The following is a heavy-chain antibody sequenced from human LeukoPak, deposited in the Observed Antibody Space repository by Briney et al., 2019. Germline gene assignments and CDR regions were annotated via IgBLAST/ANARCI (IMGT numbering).Heavy chain of an antibody. CDR1: GFTFSSYS. V-gene: IGHV3-23*01. D-gene: IGHD6-19*01. CDR3: AKDPPQWLVRDY. Sequence: GGSLRLSCAASGFTFSSYSMTWVRQAPGKGLEWVSTISDNGGSTYYADSVKGRFTISRDNSKNTLYLQMNSLRAEDTALYYCAKDPPQWLVRDYWGQGPLVTVSS. CDR2: ISDNGGST. J-gene: IGHJ4*02.